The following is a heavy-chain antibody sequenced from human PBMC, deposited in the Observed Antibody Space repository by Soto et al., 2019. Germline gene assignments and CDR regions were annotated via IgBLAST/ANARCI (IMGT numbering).Heavy chain of an antibody. Sequence: QVTXXESGPVLVXPXXTLTLTCTVSGLXLXXXXXGVSWXRXXXXXXXXXXXXXXSNDDKSYSTSLKSRLTISKDTSRSQVVLTMTNMDPVDSATYYCALIKDCSRTDCFLASFDPWGQGTLVTVSS. CDR3: ALIKDCSRTDCFLASFDP. V-gene: IGHV2-26*01. CDR1: GLXLXXXXXG. CDR2: XXSNDDK. D-gene: IGHD2-2*01. J-gene: IGHJ5*02.